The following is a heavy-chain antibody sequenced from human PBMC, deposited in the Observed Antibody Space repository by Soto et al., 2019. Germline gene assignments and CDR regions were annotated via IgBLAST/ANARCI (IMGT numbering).Heavy chain of an antibody. D-gene: IGHD2-2*01. J-gene: IGHJ6*02. CDR1: GGTVSSYA. Sequence: QVQLVQSGAEVKKPGSSVKVSCKASGGTVSSYAISWVRQAPGQGREWMGGIIPIFGTANYAQKFQGRVTLTADEYTSTDFMELSSLRSEDTAVYYCARDCSSTSCYGTYGMDVWGQGTTVTVSS. CDR3: ARDCSSTSCYGTYGMDV. V-gene: IGHV1-69*01. CDR2: IIPIFGTA.